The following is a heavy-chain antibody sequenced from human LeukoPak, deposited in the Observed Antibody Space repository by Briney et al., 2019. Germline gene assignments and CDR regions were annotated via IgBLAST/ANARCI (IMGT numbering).Heavy chain of an antibody. J-gene: IGHJ3*02. CDR2: IYYSGST. CDR3: AIFETASDAFDI. Sequence: AEALTLTCTASGGSISSDYRSWIRQPPGKGLEWMGYIYYSGSTNYNPSLKSRVTISVDTSKNHFSLKLSSVTAADAAVYYCAIFETASDAFDIWGQGTIVTVSS. CDR1: GGSISSDY. D-gene: IGHD5-18*01. V-gene: IGHV4-59*01.